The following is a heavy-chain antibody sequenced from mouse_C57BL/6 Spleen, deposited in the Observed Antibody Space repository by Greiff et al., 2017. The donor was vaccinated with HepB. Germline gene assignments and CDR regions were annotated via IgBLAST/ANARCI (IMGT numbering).Heavy chain of an antibody. CDR1: GFSLTSYG. CDR3: AKPGGTTVVATNAMDY. J-gene: IGHJ4*01. D-gene: IGHD1-1*01. CDR2: IWGDGST. V-gene: IGHV2-3*01. Sequence: QVQLQQSGPGLVAPSQSLSITCTVSGFSLTSYGVSWVRQPPGKGLEWLGVIWGDGSTNYHSALISRLSISKDNSKSQVFLKLNSLQTDDTATYYCAKPGGTTVVATNAMDYWGQGTSVTVSS.